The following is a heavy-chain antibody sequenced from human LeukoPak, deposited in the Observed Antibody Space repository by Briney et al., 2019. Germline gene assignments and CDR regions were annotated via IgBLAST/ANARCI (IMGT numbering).Heavy chain of an antibody. CDR3: ARNFYCGGDCAISYFDY. CDR2: TSSSSNKV. V-gene: IGHV3-48*01. D-gene: IGHD2-21*02. J-gene: IGHJ4*02. Sequence: AGGSLRLSCAASGFSISDYSMNWVRQVPGKGLEWVSYTSSSSNKVYYADSVKGRFTISRDNAKNSLFLQMNSLRADDTAVYYCARNFYCGGDCAISYFDYWGQGTLVTVSS. CDR1: GFSISDYS.